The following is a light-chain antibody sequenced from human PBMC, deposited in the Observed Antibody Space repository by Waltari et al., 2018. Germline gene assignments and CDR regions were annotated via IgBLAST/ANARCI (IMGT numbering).Light chain of an antibody. CDR1: QSVNSY. Sequence: EIVLTQSPATLSLSPGERPTISCRASQSVNSYLAWYQQKPCQAPRLLIYDASNRATGIPARFSGSGSGTDFTLTISSLEPEDFAVYYCQQRSNWPPLTFGGGTKVEIK. CDR3: QQRSNWPPLT. V-gene: IGKV3-11*01. CDR2: DAS. J-gene: IGKJ4*01.